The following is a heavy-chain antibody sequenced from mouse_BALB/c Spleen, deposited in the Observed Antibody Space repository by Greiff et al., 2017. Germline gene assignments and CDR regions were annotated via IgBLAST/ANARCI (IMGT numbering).Heavy chain of an antibody. CDR1: GYTFTSYW. D-gene: IGHD2-10*02. CDR3: ARSEYGNYPFAY. Sequence: QVQLQQPGAELVKPGASVKLSCKASGYTFTSYWMHWVKQRPGQGLEWIGEINPSNGRTNYNEKFKSKATLTVDKSSSTAYMQLSSLTSEDSAVYYCARSEYGNYPFAYWGQGTLVTVSA. V-gene: IGHV1S81*02. CDR2: INPSNGRT. J-gene: IGHJ3*01.